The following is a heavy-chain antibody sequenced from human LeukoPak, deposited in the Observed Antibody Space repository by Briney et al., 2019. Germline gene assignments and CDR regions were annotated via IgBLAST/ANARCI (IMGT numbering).Heavy chain of an antibody. CDR3: ASETTVIVY. J-gene: IGHJ4*02. Sequence: PGRSLRLSCAASGFTFSSYAMHWVRQAPGKGLEWVAVISYDRSNKYYADSVKGRFTISRDNSKNTLYLQMNSLRAEDTAVYYCASETTVIVYWGQGTLVTVSS. CDR2: ISYDRSNK. CDR1: GFTFSSYA. D-gene: IGHD4-17*01. V-gene: IGHV3-30-3*01.